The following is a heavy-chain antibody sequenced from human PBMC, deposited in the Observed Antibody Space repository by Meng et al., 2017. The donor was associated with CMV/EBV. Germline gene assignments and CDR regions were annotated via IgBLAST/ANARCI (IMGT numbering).Heavy chain of an antibody. CDR2: IRYDGSNK. CDR3: AKDTYSSLDY. CDR1: GFTFSSYA. V-gene: IGHV3-30*02. D-gene: IGHD6-13*01. Sequence: GGSLRLSCAASGFTFSSYAMHWVRQAPGKGLEWVAFIRYDGSNKYYADSVKGRFTISRDNSKNTLYLQMNSLRAEDTAVYYCAKDTYSSLDYWGQGTLVTVSS. J-gene: IGHJ4*02.